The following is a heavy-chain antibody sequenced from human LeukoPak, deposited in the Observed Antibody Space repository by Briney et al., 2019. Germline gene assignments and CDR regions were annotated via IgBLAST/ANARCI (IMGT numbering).Heavy chain of an antibody. CDR2: IYYSGST. CDR1: GDSISSSY. Sequence: PSETLSLTCTVSGDSISSSYWTWIRQPPGKGLEWLGYIYYSGSTNYNPSLKSRVTISVDTSKNQFSLKLSSVTAADTAVYYCARPYSGSYRDTFDIWGQGTMVTVSS. V-gene: IGHV4-59*01. J-gene: IGHJ3*02. CDR3: ARPYSGSYRDTFDI. D-gene: IGHD1-26*01.